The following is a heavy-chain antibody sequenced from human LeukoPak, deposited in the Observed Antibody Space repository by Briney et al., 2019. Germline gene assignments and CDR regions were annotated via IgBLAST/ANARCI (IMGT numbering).Heavy chain of an antibody. D-gene: IGHD3-10*02. Sequence: PGGSLRLSCAASGFTFSTYNMNWVRQAPGKGLEWVSFISSSRSFIYYADSVKGRFTISRDNAKNSLYLQMNSLRAEDTAVYYCAELGITMIGGVWGKGTTVTISS. J-gene: IGHJ6*04. CDR2: ISSSRSFI. CDR3: AELGITMIGGV. CDR1: GFTFSTYN. V-gene: IGHV3-21*01.